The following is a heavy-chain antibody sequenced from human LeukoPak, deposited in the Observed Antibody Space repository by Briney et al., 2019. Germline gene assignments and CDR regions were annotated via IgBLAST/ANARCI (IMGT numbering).Heavy chain of an antibody. V-gene: IGHV4-59*01. CDR2: IDFSGST. Sequence: SETLSLTCTVSGGSISSYYWSWLRQPPGKGLEWIGYIDFSGSTNYNPSLKSRVTISVDTSKNQFSLKVSSVTAADTAVYYCAREGLSGTFDYWGQGTLVTVSS. CDR3: AREGLSGTFDY. D-gene: IGHD6-19*01. J-gene: IGHJ4*02. CDR1: GGSISSYY.